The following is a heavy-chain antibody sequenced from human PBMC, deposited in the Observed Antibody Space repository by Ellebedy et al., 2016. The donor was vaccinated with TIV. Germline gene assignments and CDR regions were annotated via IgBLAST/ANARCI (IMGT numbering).Heavy chain of an antibody. V-gene: IGHV4-4*07. D-gene: IGHD1-14*01. J-gene: IGHJ6*02. Sequence: SETLSLTCTVSGGSMSSFYWSWIRQPAGKGLEWIGHIYTSGSTNFNPSLKSRVTMSVYTSKNQFSLKLSSVTAADTAVYYCARDGRRISYGMDVWGQGTTVTVSS. CDR2: IYTSGST. CDR3: ARDGRRISYGMDV. CDR1: GGSMSSFY.